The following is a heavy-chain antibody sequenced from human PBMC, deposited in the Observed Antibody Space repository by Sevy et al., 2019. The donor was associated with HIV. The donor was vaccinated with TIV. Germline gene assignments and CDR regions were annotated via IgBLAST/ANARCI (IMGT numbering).Heavy chain of an antibody. CDR1: GFTFDDYA. CDR2: ISWNSGSI. Sequence: GGSLRLSCAASGFTFDDYAMHWVRQAPGKGLEWVSGISWNSGSIGYADSVKGRFTISRDNAKNSLYLQMNSLRAEDTALYYCAKDITRSGWYGMDVWSQGTTVTVSS. V-gene: IGHV3-9*01. J-gene: IGHJ6*02. CDR3: AKDITRSGWYGMDV. D-gene: IGHD6-19*01.